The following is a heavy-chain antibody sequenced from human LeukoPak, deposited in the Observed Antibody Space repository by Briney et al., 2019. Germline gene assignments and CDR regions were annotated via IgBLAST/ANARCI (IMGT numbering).Heavy chain of an antibody. CDR2: ISAYNGNT. D-gene: IGHD3-10*01. V-gene: IGHV1-18*01. CDR3: AAMKRQGTPVFDY. Sequence: ASVKVSCKASGYTFTSYGISWVRQAPGQGLEWMGWISAYNGNTNYAQKLQGRVTMTTDTSTSTAYMELGSLRSEDTAVYYCAAMKRQGTPVFDYWGQGTLVTVSS. CDR1: GYTFTSYG. J-gene: IGHJ4*02.